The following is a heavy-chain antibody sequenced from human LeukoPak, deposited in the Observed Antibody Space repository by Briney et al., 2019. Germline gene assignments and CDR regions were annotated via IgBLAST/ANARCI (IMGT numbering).Heavy chain of an antibody. CDR2: IWYDGSNK. V-gene: IGHV3-33*01. CDR3: ARAPTSHCSGGSCYFGWFDP. CDR1: GFTFSSYG. D-gene: IGHD2-15*01. Sequence: PGGSLRLSCAASGFTFSSYGMHWVRQAPGKGLEWVAVIWYDGSNKYYADSVKGRFTISRDNSKNTLYLQMNSLRAEDTAVYYCARAPTSHCSGGSCYFGWFDPWGQGTLVTVSS. J-gene: IGHJ5*02.